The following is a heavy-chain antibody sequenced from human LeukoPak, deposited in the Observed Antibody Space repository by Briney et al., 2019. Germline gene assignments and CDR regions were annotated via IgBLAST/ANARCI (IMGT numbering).Heavy chain of an antibody. V-gene: IGHV4-34*01. CDR2: INRSGST. J-gene: IGHJ3*02. CDR1: GGSFRGYY. D-gene: IGHD1-20*01. CDR3: ASSYNWKRIGAFDI. Sequence: SETLSLTCDVYGGSFRGYYWSWIRQPPGKGLEWIGEINRSGSTNYNPSLKSRVTISVDTSKNQFSLKLSSVTAAADTAVYYCASSYNWKRIGAFDIWGQGTMVTVSS.